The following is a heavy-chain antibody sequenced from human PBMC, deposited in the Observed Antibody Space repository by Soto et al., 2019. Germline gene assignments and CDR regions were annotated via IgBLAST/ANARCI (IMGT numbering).Heavy chain of an antibody. D-gene: IGHD3-22*01. Sequence: ASVKVSCKASGYTFTSYAMHWVRQAPGQRLEWMGWINAGNGNTKYSQKFQGRVTITRDTSASTAYMELSSLRSEDTAVYYCGIGSSSGYYLHYWGQGTLVTVS. J-gene: IGHJ4*02. CDR1: GYTFTSYA. CDR2: INAGNGNT. CDR3: GIGSSSGYYLHY. V-gene: IGHV1-3*01.